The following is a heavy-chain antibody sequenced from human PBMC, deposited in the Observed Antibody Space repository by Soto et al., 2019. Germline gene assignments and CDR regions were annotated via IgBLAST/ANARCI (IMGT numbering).Heavy chain of an antibody. CDR3: ASILRYFDWLPD. CDR1: GFTFSSYS. V-gene: IGHV3-21*01. Sequence: EVQLVESGGGLVKPGGSLRLSCAASGFTFSSYSMNWVRQAPGKGLEWVSSISSSSSYIYYADSVKGRFTISRDNAKNSLYLQMNSLRAEDTAVYYCASILRYFDWLPDWGQGTLVTVSS. D-gene: IGHD3-9*01. CDR2: ISSSSSYI. J-gene: IGHJ4*02.